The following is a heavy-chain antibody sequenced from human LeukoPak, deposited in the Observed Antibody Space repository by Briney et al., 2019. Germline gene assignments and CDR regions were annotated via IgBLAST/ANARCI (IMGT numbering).Heavy chain of an antibody. CDR2: ISWNSDRK. J-gene: IGHJ3*02. D-gene: IGHD3-3*01. Sequence: GGSLRLSCAASGFVFEDFAMNWVRQVPGKGLEWVSDISWNSDRKHYADSVKGRFTISRDNAKKSLYLEMHSLRVEDTAFYYCAKSRGIGVRAFDIWGQGTMVTVSS. CDR3: AKSRGIGVRAFDI. CDR1: GFVFEDFA. V-gene: IGHV3-9*01.